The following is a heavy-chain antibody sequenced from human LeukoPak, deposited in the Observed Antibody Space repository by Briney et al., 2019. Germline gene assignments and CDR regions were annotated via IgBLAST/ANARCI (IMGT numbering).Heavy chain of an antibody. V-gene: IGHV3-9*01. CDR2: INWNSGST. CDR1: GFTFVDYA. Sequence: GGSLRLSCAASGFTFVDYAMHWVRQAPGKGLEWVSSINWNSGSTAYADSVKGRFTISRDNAKKSVYLQMNSLRPDDTALYYCTKDAGVSSSSPSFYFYMDVWGKGTTVSVSS. CDR3: TKDAGVSSSSPSFYFYMDV. J-gene: IGHJ6*03. D-gene: IGHD6-6*01.